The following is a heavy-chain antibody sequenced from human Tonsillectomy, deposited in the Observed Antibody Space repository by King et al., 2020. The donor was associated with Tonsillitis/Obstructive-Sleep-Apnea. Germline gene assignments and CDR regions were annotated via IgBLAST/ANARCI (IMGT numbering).Heavy chain of an antibody. CDR2: ISPISNYI. J-gene: IGHJ3*02. Sequence: VQLVESGGGPVKPGGSLRLSCAASGFIFSTYSMHWGRQAPGEGRVWGPSISPISNYIYYADSVKGRFTISRDNARNSLSLQINSLGAEDTAVYYCAKSRALTGHAAFDIWGQGTLVIVSS. CDR1: GFIFSTYS. V-gene: IGHV3-21*01. CDR3: AKSRALTGHAAFDI. D-gene: IGHD1-14*01.